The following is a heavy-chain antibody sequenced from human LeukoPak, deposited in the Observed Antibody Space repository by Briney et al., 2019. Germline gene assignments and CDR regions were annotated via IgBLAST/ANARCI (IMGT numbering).Heavy chain of an antibody. CDR2: ISWDGGST. CDR1: GFTFDDYT. Sequence: GGSLRLSCAASGFTFDDYTMHWVRQAPGKGLEWVSLISWDGGSTYYADSVKGRFTISRDNSKNSLYLQMNSLRTEDTALYYCAKDMRVYGSGSYYRGFDYWGQGTLVTVSS. D-gene: IGHD3-10*01. CDR3: AKDMRVYGSGSYYRGFDY. J-gene: IGHJ4*02. V-gene: IGHV3-43*01.